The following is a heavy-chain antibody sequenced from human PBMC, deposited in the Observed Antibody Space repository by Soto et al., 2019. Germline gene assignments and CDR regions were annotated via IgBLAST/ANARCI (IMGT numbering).Heavy chain of an antibody. CDR3: AADYDCSGGSCRLDY. Sequence: SVKVSCKASGFTFTSSAMQWVRQARGQRLEWIGWIVVGSGNTNYAQKFQERVTITRDMSTSTAYMELSSLRSEDTAVYYCAADYDCSGGSCRLDYWGQGTLVTVSS. D-gene: IGHD2-15*01. CDR1: GFTFTSSA. CDR2: IVVGSGNT. J-gene: IGHJ4*02. V-gene: IGHV1-58*02.